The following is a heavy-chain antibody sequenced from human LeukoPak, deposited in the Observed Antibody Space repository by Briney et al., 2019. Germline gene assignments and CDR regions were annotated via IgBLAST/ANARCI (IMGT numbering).Heavy chain of an antibody. J-gene: IGHJ3*02. Sequence: SGGSLILSCAASGFTVSSNYMSWVRQAPGKGLEWVSVIYSGGSTYYADSVKARFTISRDNSKNTLYLQMNSLRAEDTAVYYCARGGSYLSAFDIWGQGTMVTVSS. CDR1: GFTVSSNY. CDR3: ARGGSYLSAFDI. V-gene: IGHV3-53*01. D-gene: IGHD1-26*01. CDR2: IYSGGST.